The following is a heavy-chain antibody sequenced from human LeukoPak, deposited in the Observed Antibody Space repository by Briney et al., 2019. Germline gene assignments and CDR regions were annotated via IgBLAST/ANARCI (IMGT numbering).Heavy chain of an antibody. Sequence: GGSLRLSCAASGFTFNNYAMTWVRQAPGRGLEWVSAITGSGGSTYYADSVKGRFTISRDNSKNTVYLQMNSLTADDTAVYYCAKTTVGYSSGRYPGWPADCWGQGTLVTVSS. CDR2: ITGSGGST. D-gene: IGHD6-19*01. CDR3: AKTTVGYSSGRYPGWPADC. CDR1: GFTFNNYA. J-gene: IGHJ4*02. V-gene: IGHV3-23*01.